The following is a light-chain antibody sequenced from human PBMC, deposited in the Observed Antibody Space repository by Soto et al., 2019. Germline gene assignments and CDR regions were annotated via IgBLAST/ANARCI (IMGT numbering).Light chain of an antibody. Sequence: QPVLTQSPSASASLGASVKLTCTLSSGHSSYAIAWHQQQPEKGPRYLMKVNSDGSHCKGDGIPDRFSGSSSGAERYLTISSLQSEDEADYYCQTWGTGMVFGGGTKVTVL. CDR1: SGHSSYA. J-gene: IGLJ3*02. V-gene: IGLV4-69*01. CDR3: QTWGTGMV. CDR2: VNSDGSH.